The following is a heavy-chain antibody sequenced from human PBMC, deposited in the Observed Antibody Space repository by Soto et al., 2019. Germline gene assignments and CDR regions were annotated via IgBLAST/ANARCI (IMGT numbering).Heavy chain of an antibody. CDR3: SRRAPEGFDP. CDR2: IDYRGTI. CDR1: GGSIATSSYF. V-gene: IGHV4-39*02. Sequence: PSETLSLTCTVSGGSIATSSYFWAWIRRPPGKGLEWIGSIDYRGTIYNNPSLKSRVTISVDTSKNHFSLKRDSVTAADTALYYCSRRAPEGFDPWGQGTLVTVSS. J-gene: IGHJ5*02.